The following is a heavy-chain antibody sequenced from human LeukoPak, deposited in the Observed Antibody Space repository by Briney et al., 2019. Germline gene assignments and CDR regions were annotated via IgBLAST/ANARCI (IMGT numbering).Heavy chain of an antibody. V-gene: IGHV1-18*01. CDR1: GYTFTSYG. CDR2: ISDYNGNT. J-gene: IGHJ5*02. Sequence: ASVKVSCKASGYTFTSYGISWVRQAPGQGLEWMGWISDYNGNTNYAQKLQGRVTMTTDTSTSTAYMELRSLRSDDTAVYYCARDLYRDSLPVSWFDPWGQGTLVTVSS. CDR3: ARDLYRDSLPVSWFDP. D-gene: IGHD4-11*01.